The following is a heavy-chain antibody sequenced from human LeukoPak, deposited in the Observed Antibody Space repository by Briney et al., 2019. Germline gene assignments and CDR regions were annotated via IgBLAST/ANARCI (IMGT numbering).Heavy chain of an antibody. J-gene: IGHJ4*02. CDR3: ARARYSSSPFDY. CDR2: IWYDGSNK. V-gene: IGHV3-33*08. D-gene: IGHD6-13*01. Sequence: PGGSLRLSCTASGFTFSDYAMNWIRQAPGKGLEWVAVIWYDGSNKYHADCVKGRFTISRDNSKNTLYLQMNSLRAEDTAVYFCARARYSSSPFDYWGQGTLVTVSS. CDR1: GFTFSDYA.